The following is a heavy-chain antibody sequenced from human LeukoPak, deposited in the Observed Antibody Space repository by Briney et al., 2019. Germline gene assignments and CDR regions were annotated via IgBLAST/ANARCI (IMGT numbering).Heavy chain of an antibody. J-gene: IGHJ4*02. CDR2: IYYSGST. Sequence: PSETLSLTCTVSGASISNYYWSWIRQPPGKGLEWIGYIYYSGSTNYSPSLKSRVTISVDTSKNQFSLKLRSVTAADTAVYYCARRSGSHDYWGQGAPVTVSS. D-gene: IGHD1-26*01. CDR1: GASISNYY. CDR3: ARRSGSHDY. V-gene: IGHV4-59*01.